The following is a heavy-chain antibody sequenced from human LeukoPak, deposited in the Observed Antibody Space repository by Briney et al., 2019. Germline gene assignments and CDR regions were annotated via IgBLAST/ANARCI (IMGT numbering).Heavy chain of an antibody. J-gene: IGHJ4*02. CDR3: ARGPDNYFGY. Sequence: GGSLKISCKGAGYSFTSYWIGRGRQMPGKGLEWMGIIYAGDSDTRYSPSFQGQVTVSADKSISTAYLQWSSLKASGTAMYYCARGPDNYFGYWGQGTLVTVSS. V-gene: IGHV5-51*01. CDR2: IYAGDSDT. CDR1: GYSFTSYW.